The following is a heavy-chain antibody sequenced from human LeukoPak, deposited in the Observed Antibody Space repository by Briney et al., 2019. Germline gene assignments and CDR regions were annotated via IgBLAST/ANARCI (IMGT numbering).Heavy chain of an antibody. Sequence: GGSLRLSCAASGFTFSSYAMHWVRQAPGKGLEWVAVISYDGSNKYYADSVKGRFTISRDNSKNTLYLQMNSLRAEDTAVYYCARVRLGFGELFFDYYYYYGMDVWGQGTTVTVSS. D-gene: IGHD3-10*01. CDR2: ISYDGSNK. V-gene: IGHV3-30*04. J-gene: IGHJ6*02. CDR3: ARVRLGFGELFFDYYYYYGMDV. CDR1: GFTFSSYA.